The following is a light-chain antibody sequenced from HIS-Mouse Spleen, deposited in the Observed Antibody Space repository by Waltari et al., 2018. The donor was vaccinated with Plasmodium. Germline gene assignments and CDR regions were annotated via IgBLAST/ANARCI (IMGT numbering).Light chain of an antibody. J-gene: IGLJ2*01. V-gene: IGLV2-8*01. Sequence: QSALTQPPSASGSPGQSVTISCTGTSSDVGGYNYVSWYQQPPGKAPNLRIYEVSRRPSGVPDRFSGAKSGNTASLTVSGLQAEDEADYYCSSYAGSNNLVFGGGTKLTVL. CDR3: SSYAGSNNLV. CDR2: EVS. CDR1: SSDVGGYNY.